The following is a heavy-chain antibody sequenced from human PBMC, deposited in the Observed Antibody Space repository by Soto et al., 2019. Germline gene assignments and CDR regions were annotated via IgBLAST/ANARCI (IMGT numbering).Heavy chain of an antibody. CDR1: GGSISSYH. Sequence: PSETLSLTCTVSGGSISSYHWSWIRQPPGKGLEWIGYIYYSGSTNYNPSLKSRVTISVDTSKNQFSLKLSSVTAADTAVYYCARDRGIAAAGPESYYYYYGMDVWGQGTTVTVSS. J-gene: IGHJ6*02. CDR2: IYYSGST. D-gene: IGHD6-13*01. V-gene: IGHV4-59*01. CDR3: ARDRGIAAAGPESYYYYYGMDV.